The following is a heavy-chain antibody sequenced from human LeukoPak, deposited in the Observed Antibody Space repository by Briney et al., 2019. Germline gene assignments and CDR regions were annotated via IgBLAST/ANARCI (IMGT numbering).Heavy chain of an antibody. CDR3: ARDRYSGSYWGYYFDY. J-gene: IGHJ4*02. V-gene: IGHV1-69*13. Sequence: GASVKVSCKASGGTFSSYAFSWVRQAPVQWLEWMGGIIPIFGTANYAQKFQGRVTITADESTSTAYMELSSLRSEDTAVYYCARDRYSGSYWGYYFDYWGQGTLVTVSS. D-gene: IGHD1-26*01. CDR2: IIPIFGTA. CDR1: GGTFSSYA.